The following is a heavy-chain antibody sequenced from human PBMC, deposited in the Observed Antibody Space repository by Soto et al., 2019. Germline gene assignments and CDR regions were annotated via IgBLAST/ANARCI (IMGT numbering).Heavy chain of an antibody. V-gene: IGHV1-18*01. CDR1: GYTFTSYG. J-gene: IGHJ4*02. CDR3: ARDAPPEDY. Sequence: QVQLVQSGAEVKKPGASVKVSCKASGYTFTSYGISGVRQAPGQGLEWMGWIRPYNGNTNYAQKLQGRVTMTTDTPTSTAYMELRILRSDDTAVYYCARDAPPEDYWGQGTLVTVSS. CDR2: IRPYNGNT.